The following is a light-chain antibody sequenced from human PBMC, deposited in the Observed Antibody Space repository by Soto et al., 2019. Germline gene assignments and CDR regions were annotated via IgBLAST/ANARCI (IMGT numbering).Light chain of an antibody. CDR1: QSVLYSSNNKNY. Sequence: DIVMTQSPDSLAVSLGERATINCKSSQSVLYSSNNKNYLAWYQQKPGQPPKLLIYWASTRESGVPDRFSGSGSGTDFTLTSSSLQAEDVAVYYCQQCNSTPWTFGQGTKVEIK. CDR2: WAS. CDR3: QQCNSTPWT. V-gene: IGKV4-1*01. J-gene: IGKJ1*01.